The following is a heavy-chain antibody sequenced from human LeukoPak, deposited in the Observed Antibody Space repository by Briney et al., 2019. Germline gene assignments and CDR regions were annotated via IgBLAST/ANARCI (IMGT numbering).Heavy chain of an antibody. Sequence: SETLSLTCAVSGVSISPYYGAWIRQPPGKGLEWIGSIYRSGTTYYNPSLKSRVTMSVDTSNNQFSLKLTSMTAADTAMYYCSRLSHVAGAPKVSWFDPWGQGTLVTVSS. J-gene: IGHJ5*02. CDR2: IYRSGTT. V-gene: IGHV4-38-2*01. CDR3: SRLSHVAGAPKVSWFDP. D-gene: IGHD1-26*01. CDR1: GVSISPYY.